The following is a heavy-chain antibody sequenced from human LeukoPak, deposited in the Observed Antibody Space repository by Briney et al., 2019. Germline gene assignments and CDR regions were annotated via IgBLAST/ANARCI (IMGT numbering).Heavy chain of an antibody. CDR1: GFTFSRFA. V-gene: IGHV3-23*01. J-gene: IGHJ3*01. CDR2: ISTSGAST. D-gene: IGHD4-17*01. Sequence: PGGSLRLSCANSGFTFSRFAMSWVRQAPGNGLEWVSTISTSGASTYYADSVRGRFTISRDNSKNTLYLQLKGLRAEDTAVYYCAKDWKDYGDFHAFDVWGQGTMVTVSS. CDR3: AKDWKDYGDFHAFDV.